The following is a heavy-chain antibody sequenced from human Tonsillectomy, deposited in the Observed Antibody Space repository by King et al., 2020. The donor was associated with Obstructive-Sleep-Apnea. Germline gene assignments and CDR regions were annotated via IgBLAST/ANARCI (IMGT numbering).Heavy chain of an antibody. CDR1: GGSISSGGYY. CDR2: IYYSGST. V-gene: IGHV4-31*03. J-gene: IGHJ4*02. D-gene: IGHD6-13*01. Sequence: LQLQESGPGLVKPSQTLSLTCTVSGGSISSGGYYWTWIRQHPEKGLEWIGYIYYSGSTYYNPSLKSRVTISVDTSKNQFSLKLSSLTAADTAVYYCGRHMHGSSWFLLDYWGQGTLVTVSS. CDR3: GRHMHGSSWFLLDY.